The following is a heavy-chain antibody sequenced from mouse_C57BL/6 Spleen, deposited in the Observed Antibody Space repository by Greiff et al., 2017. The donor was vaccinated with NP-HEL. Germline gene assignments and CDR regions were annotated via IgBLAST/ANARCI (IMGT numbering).Heavy chain of an antibody. J-gene: IGHJ4*01. CDR1: GYTFTSYW. CDR3: ARYYSNPRAMDY. Sequence: QVQLQQPGAELVRPGSSVKLSCKASGYTFTSYWMHWVKQRPIQGLEWIGNIDPSDSETHYNQKFKDKATLTVDKSSSTAYMQLSSPTSEDSAVYYCARYYSNPRAMDYWGQGTSVTVSS. D-gene: IGHD2-5*01. CDR2: IDPSDSET. V-gene: IGHV1-52*01.